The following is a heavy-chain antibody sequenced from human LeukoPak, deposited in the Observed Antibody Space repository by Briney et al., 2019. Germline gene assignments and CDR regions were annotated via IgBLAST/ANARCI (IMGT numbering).Heavy chain of an antibody. CDR1: GYTFTNYY. CDR3: ARGGLDCSGGSCYVGAFDI. V-gene: IGHV1-46*01. CDR2: INPSGGST. D-gene: IGHD2-15*01. J-gene: IGHJ3*02. Sequence: ASVKVSCKASGYTFTNYYMHWVRQAPGQGLEWMGIINPSGGSTTYAQKFEGRVTMTRDMSTSTVYMELSSLRSEDTAVYYCARGGLDCSGGSCYVGAFDIWGQGTMVTVSS.